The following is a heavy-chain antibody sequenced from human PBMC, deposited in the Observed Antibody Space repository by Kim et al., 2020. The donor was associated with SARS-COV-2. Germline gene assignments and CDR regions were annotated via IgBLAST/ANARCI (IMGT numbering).Heavy chain of an antibody. CDR1: GYSISSGYY. CDR3: TSKYYYDTSGYYYADW. Sequence: SETLSLTCAVSGYSISSGYYWGWIRQPPGKGLEWSGSIHHSGSTYYNPSLKSRVIISIDTSKNQFSLRLNSVTAADTAVYYCTSKYYYDTSGYYYADWWGQGTLVTVSS. D-gene: IGHD3-22*01. J-gene: IGHJ4*02. V-gene: IGHV4-38-2*01. CDR2: IHHSGST.